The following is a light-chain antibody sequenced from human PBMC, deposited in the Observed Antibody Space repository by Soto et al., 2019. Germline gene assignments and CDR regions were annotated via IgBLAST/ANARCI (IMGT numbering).Light chain of an antibody. CDR1: DTISTW. CDR2: GAS. CDR3: QHSAAYLG. V-gene: IGKV1-5*01. Sequence: DIRMTQSPSALSASVGDRVTITCRASDTISTWLAWYQQKPGGVPKLLIFGASTLESGVPSRFSGSGSGTTFPLTIDSLQPDDFATYYCQHSAAYLGFGGGTKVDIK. J-gene: IGKJ4*01.